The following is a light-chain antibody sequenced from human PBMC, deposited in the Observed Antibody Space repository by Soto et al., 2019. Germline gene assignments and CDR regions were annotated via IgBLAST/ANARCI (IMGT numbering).Light chain of an antibody. CDR3: QQVYVYPST. Sequence: DIQMTQSPSSLSASVGDSVTVTCRASQIVDTSLNWYQQKPGKAPQLLIYAASTLQSGVPSRFSGGGSGTDFTLTISSLQPEDFATYYCQQVYVYPSTFGGGTKVDI. CDR1: QIVDTS. J-gene: IGKJ4*01. V-gene: IGKV1-39*01. CDR2: AAS.